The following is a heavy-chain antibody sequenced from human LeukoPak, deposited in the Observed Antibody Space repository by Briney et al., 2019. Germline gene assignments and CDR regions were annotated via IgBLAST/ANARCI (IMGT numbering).Heavy chain of an antibody. V-gene: IGHV3-30*04. CDR1: GFSFSSYA. Sequence: PGGSLRLSCAASGFSFSSYAMHWVRQAPGKGLEWVTVVSYDGYNKYYADSVKGRFTLSRDNSKSTLYLQMNSLRAEDTAVYYCARGKLTQIDYWGQGTLVTVSS. J-gene: IGHJ4*02. CDR2: VSYDGYNK. CDR3: ARGKLTQIDY. D-gene: IGHD4/OR15-4a*01.